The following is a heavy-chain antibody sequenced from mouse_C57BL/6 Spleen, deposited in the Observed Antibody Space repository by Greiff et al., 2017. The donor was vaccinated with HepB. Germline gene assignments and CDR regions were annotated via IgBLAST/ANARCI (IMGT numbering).Heavy chain of an antibody. D-gene: IGHD2-5*01. V-gene: IGHV1-26*01. CDR1: GYTFTDYY. CDR2: INPNNGGT. CDR3: ARGGSNYLLLSRYFDV. Sequence: EVQLQQSGPELVKPGASVKISCKASGYTFTDYYMNWVKQSHGKSLEWIGDINPNNGGTSYNQKFKGKATLTVDKSSSTAYMELRSLTSEDSAVYYCARGGSNYLLLSRYFDVWGTGTTVTVSS. J-gene: IGHJ1*03.